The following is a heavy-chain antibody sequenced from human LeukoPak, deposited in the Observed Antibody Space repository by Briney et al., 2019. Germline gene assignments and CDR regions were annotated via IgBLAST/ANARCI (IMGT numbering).Heavy chain of an antibody. CDR1: GYTFTDYF. CDR3: ARERGDRDTFDI. D-gene: IGHD7-27*01. J-gene: IGHJ3*02. Sequence: ASVKLSRKASGYTFTDYFIYWGRHPPGHGLERMGCINTNTGNTTNAHRFTGRLVSSSDTTVSTPYLQISSLKAEDTAVYYCARERGDRDTFDIWGQGTMASVSS. V-gene: IGHV7-4-1*02. CDR2: INTNTGNT.